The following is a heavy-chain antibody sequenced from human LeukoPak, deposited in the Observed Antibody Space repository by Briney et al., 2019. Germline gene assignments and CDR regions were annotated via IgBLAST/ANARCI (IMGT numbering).Heavy chain of an antibody. CDR2: INPSGGST. CDR3: ARGTSGSYYS. V-gene: IGHV1-46*01. Sequence: ASVKVSCKASGYTFTSYYMHWVRQAPGQGLEWMGIINPSGGSTSYAQKFQARVTLTRDMSTSTVYMELSSLTSEDTAVYSCARGTSGSYYSWGQGTLVTVSS. D-gene: IGHD1-26*01. J-gene: IGHJ4*02. CDR1: GYTFTSYY.